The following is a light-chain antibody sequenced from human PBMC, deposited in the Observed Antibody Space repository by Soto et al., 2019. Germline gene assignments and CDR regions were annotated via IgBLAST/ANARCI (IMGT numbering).Light chain of an antibody. CDR1: QSIDSW. J-gene: IGKJ1*01. CDR3: QQYKSYSLT. V-gene: IGKV1-5*01. CDR2: DAS. Sequence: DLQITHSHSTLSQPVSYRAPFTCWASQSIDSWLAWYQQRPGKAPNLLISDASNLEGGVPSRFSGSGSGTEFTLTISSLQPDDFATYYCQQYKSYSLTFGQGTKVDIK.